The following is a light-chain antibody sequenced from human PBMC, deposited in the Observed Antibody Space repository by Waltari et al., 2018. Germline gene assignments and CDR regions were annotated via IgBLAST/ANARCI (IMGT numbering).Light chain of an antibody. CDR2: EVS. V-gene: IGLV2-8*01. J-gene: IGLJ2*01. CDR3: SSYAHNSIVI. CDR1: SHAIGGSTD. Sequence: QSALTQSPSASGSPGPSVTIFCTGTSHAIGGSTDVSWNQQHPGKAPKLMIYEVSKRPSGVPERFSGSKSGNTASLTGSGLQAEDEADYYCSSYAHNSIVIFGGGTKLTVL.